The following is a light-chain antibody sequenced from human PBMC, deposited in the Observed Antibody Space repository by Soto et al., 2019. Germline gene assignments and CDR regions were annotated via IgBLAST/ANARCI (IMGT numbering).Light chain of an antibody. V-gene: IGLV2-14*01. CDR1: SSDVGGYNY. Sequence: QLVLTQPASVSGSPGQSITISCTGTSSDVGGYNYVSWYQQHPGKAPKRMIYDVSNRPSGVSNRFSGSKSGNTASLTISGLQAEDEADYYCSSYTSSNTLVFGPGTKVTVL. CDR3: SSYTSSNTLV. CDR2: DVS. J-gene: IGLJ1*01.